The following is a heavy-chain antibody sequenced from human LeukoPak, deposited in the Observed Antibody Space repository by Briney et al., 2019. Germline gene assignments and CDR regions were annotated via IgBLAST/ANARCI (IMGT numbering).Heavy chain of an antibody. D-gene: IGHD3-10*01. CDR3: ARVSMVRGVIIRYYFDY. J-gene: IGHJ4*02. CDR2: MNPNSGNT. CDR1: GYTFTSYY. V-gene: IGHV1-8*02. Sequence: ASVKVSCKASGYTFTSYYMHWVRQATGQGLEWMGWMNPNSGNTGYAQKFQGRVTMTRNTSISTAYMELSSLRSEDTAVYYCARVSMVRGVIIRYYFDYWGQGTLVTVSS.